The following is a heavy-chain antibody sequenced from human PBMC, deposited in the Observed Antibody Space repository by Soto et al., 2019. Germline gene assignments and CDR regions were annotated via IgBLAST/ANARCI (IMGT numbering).Heavy chain of an antibody. D-gene: IGHD4-17*01. CDR1: GGSISSYY. J-gene: IGHJ5*02. CDR3: ARDLGSYGDQNWFDP. Sequence: QVQLQESGPGLVKPSETLSLTCTVSGGSISSYYWSWIRQPPEKGLEWIGYIYYSGSTNYNPSLKSRVTISVDTSKNQFSLKLSSVTAADTAVYYCARDLGSYGDQNWFDPWGQGTLLTVSS. CDR2: IYYSGST. V-gene: IGHV4-59*01.